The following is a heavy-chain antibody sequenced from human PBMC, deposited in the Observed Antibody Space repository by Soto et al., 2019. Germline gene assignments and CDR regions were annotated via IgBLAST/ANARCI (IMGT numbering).Heavy chain of an antibody. V-gene: IGHV6-1*01. D-gene: IGHD2-15*01. Sequence: SQTLSLTCAISGDSVSSNSAAWNWIRQSPSRGLEWLGRTYYRSKWYNDYAVSVKSRITINPDTSKNQFSLQLNSVTPEDTAVVLGAGDSGSWFNPWGQGTLVTVSS. CDR3: AGDSGSWFNP. CDR2: TYYRSKWYN. J-gene: IGHJ5*02. CDR1: GDSVSSNSAA.